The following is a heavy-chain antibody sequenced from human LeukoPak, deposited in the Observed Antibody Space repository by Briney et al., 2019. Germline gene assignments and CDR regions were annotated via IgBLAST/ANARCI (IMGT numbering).Heavy chain of an antibody. J-gene: IGHJ3*02. CDR1: GYTFTSYY. V-gene: IGHV1-46*01. CDR3: ARAGVWDYSDTSGYHNGAFDI. Sequence: GASVKVSCKASGYTFTSYYMHWVRQAPGQGLEWMGIINPSGGSTSYAQKFQGRVTMTRDTSISTAYMELSRLRSDDTALYYCARAGVWDYSDTSGYHNGAFDIWGQGTMVTVSS. CDR2: INPSGGST. D-gene: IGHD3-22*01.